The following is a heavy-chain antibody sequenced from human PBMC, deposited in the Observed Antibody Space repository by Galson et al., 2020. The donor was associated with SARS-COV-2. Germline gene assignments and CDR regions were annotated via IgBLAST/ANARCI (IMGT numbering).Heavy chain of an antibody. CDR2: IKQDGSEK. J-gene: IGHJ4*02. D-gene: IGHD5-18*01. Sequence: GESLKISCAASGFTLSIYWMSWVRQAPGKGLEWVANIKQDGSEKYYVDSVRGRFTISRDNAKNSLYLQMTSLRAEDTAVYYCARDPGGYSYDHAGACDYWGQGTLVTVSS. CDR3: ARDPGGYSYDHAGACDY. V-gene: IGHV3-7*01. CDR1: GFTLSIYW.